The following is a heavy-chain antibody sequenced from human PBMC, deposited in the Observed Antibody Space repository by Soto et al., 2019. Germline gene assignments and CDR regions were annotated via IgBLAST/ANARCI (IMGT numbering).Heavy chain of an antibody. CDR2: IYCSGST. CDR1: GGSISGSSYY. V-gene: IGHV4-39*01. J-gene: IGHJ4*02. Sequence: ASETLSLTYTVSGGSISGSSYYWGWVRQPPGQGLEWIGSIYCSGSTHYNPSLKSRVTISVDTSKNKFSLKLSSVTAADTAVYYCARHTPAISISDHWGQGTLVTVSS. D-gene: IGHD2-15*01. CDR3: ARHTPAISISDH.